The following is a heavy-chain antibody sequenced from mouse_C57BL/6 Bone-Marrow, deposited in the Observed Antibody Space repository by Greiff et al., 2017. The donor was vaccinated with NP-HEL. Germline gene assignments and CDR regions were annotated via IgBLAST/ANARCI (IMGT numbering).Heavy chain of an antibody. D-gene: IGHD1-1*01. J-gene: IGHJ2*01. CDR1: GYTFTSYW. CDR3: ARGGSNYFDY. V-gene: IGHV1-52*01. CDR2: IDPSDSET. Sequence: VQLVESGAELVRPGSSVKLSCKASGYTFTSYWMHWVKQRPIQGLEWIGNIDPSDSETHYNQKFKDKATLTVDKSSSTAYMQLSSLTSEDSAVYYCARGGSNYFDYWGQGTTLTVSS.